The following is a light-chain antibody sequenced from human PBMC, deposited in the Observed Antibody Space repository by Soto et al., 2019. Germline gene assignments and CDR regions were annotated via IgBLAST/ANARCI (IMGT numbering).Light chain of an antibody. J-gene: IGKJ4*01. CDR3: EQSHNLPLS. CDR1: QDIDNY. Sequence: DIQMTQSPSSLSASVGDRVTITCQSSQDIDNYVNRYQQKPGKVPRLLIYDSSTLQTGVPSRFSGSGSGTYFTFAISSLPPTDIATYYCEQSHNLPLSFGGGTKVQI. V-gene: IGKV1-33*01. CDR2: DSS.